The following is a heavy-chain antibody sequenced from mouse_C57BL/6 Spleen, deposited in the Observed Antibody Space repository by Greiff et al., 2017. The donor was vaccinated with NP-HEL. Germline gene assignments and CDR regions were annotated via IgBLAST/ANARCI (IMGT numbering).Heavy chain of an antibody. Sequence: VQLQQSGPELVKPGASVKISCKASGYAFSSSWMNWVKQRPGKGLEWIGRIYPGDGDTNYNGKFKGKATLTADKSSSTAYMQLSSLTSEDSAVYLCARYGSSSWYFDVWGTGTTVTVSS. CDR3: ARYGSSSWYFDV. D-gene: IGHD1-1*01. V-gene: IGHV1-82*01. CDR1: GYAFSSSW. J-gene: IGHJ1*03. CDR2: IYPGDGDT.